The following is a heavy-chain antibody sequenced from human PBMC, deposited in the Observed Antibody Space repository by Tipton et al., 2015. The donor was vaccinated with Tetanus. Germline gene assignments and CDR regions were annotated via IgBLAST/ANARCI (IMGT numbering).Heavy chain of an antibody. J-gene: IGHJ4*02. CDR3: AREADCSGGSCFSGDFDN. CDR2: SWYDGTEK. V-gene: IGHV3-33*01. D-gene: IGHD2-15*01. Sequence: SLRLSCAASGFIFSSYGIHWVRQAPGKGLEWVAVSWYDGTEKYYADSVKGRFTISRDNSKNTLHLQMHSLRVEDTAVYYCAREADCSGGSCFSGDFDNWGQGTQVTVSS. CDR1: GFIFSSYG.